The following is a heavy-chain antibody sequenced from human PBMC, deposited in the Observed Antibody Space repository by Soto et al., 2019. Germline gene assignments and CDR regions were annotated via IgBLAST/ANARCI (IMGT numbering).Heavy chain of an antibody. CDR3: AREAGYCSRTSCYRRAFDT. J-gene: IGHJ3*02. V-gene: IGHV3-74*03. D-gene: IGHD2-2*01. CDR1: GFTFSGHW. Sequence: EVQLVESGGDLVQPGGSLRLSCAASGFTFSGHWMHWVRQVPGKGLVWVSRINTDGGSSAYADSVKGRFTISRDNAKNTLFMHMNGVSAEDTAVYYCAREAGYCSRTSCYRRAFDTWGQGTTVTVS. CDR2: INTDGGSS.